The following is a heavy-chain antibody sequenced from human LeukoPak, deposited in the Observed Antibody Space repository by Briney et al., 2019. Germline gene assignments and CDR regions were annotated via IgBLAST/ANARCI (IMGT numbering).Heavy chain of an antibody. CDR3: ARGKHVGGPFEI. CDR1: GGTFSSYA. D-gene: IGHD3-10*01. J-gene: IGHJ3*02. V-gene: IGHV1-69*01. CDR2: IIPIFGTA. Sequence: SVKVSCKASGGTFSSYAISWVRQAPGQGLEWMGGIIPIFGTANYAQKFQGRVTITADESTSTAYMELSSLRAEDTAVYYCARGKHVGGPFEIWGQGTMVTVSS.